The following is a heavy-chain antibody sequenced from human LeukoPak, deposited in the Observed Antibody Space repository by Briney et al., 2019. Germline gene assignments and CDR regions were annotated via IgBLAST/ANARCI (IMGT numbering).Heavy chain of an antibody. V-gene: IGHV1-69*04. Sequence: ASVKVSCKASGGTFSSYAISWVRQAPGQGLEWMGRIIPILGTANYAQKFQDRLRITADKSTSTAYMELSSLRSEDTAVYYCARLRWGAKVTSAYYYYGTDVWGQGTTVTVSS. D-gene: IGHD3-16*01. CDR1: GGTFSSYA. J-gene: IGHJ6*02. CDR3: ARLRWGAKVTSAYYYYGTDV. CDR2: IIPILGTA.